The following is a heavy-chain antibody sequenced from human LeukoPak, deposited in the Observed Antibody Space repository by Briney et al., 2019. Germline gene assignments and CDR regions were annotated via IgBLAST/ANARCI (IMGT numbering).Heavy chain of an antibody. V-gene: IGHV3-23*01. CDR1: GFTFSSYA. Sequence: PGGSLRLSCAASGFTFSSYAMSWVRQAPGEGLEWVSAISGSGGSTYYADSVKGRFTISRDNSKNTLYLQMNSLRAEDTAVYYCAKGIAVAGTTNFDYWGQGTLVTVSS. D-gene: IGHD6-19*01. CDR2: ISGSGGST. CDR3: AKGIAVAGTTNFDY. J-gene: IGHJ4*02.